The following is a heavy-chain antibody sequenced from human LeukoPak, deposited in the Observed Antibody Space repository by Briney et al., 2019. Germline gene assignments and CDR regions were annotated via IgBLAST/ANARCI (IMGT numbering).Heavy chain of an antibody. CDR3: ARNNYYDFWSGYSYYFDY. J-gene: IGHJ4*02. CDR1: GGSFSGYY. V-gene: IGHV4-34*01. Sequence: SSETLSLTCAVYGGSFSGYYWSWIRQPPGKGLEWIGEINHSGSTNYNPSLKSRVTISVDTSKNQFSLKLSSVTAADTAVYYCARNNYYDFWSGYSYYFDYWGQGTLVTVS. D-gene: IGHD3-3*01. CDR2: INHSGST.